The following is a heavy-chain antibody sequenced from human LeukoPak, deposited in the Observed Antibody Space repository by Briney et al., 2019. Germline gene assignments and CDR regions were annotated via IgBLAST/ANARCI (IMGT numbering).Heavy chain of an antibody. CDR2: IYYSGST. CDR1: GGSINNYY. V-gene: IGHV4-59*01. D-gene: IGHD4-17*01. Sequence: PSETLSLTCTVSGGSINNYYWSWIRQPPGKGLEWIGYIYYSGSTNYNPSLKSRVTISVDTSKNQFSLKLSSVTAADTAVYYCARALLRPWFDPWGQGTLVTVSS. CDR3: ARALLRPWFDP. J-gene: IGHJ5*02.